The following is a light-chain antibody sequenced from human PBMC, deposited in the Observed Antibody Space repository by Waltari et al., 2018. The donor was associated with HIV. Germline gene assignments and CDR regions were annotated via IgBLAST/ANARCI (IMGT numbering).Light chain of an antibody. Sequence: QSVLTQPPSVSGAPGQRVTISCTGSSSNIGAGYDVHWYQQFPGTAPKLLIFVNNNRPSGVPDRFSASKSGASASLAITGLQAEDEADYFCQSYDNGLNDVVFGGGTKLTVL. CDR1: SSNIGAGYD. CDR2: VNN. J-gene: IGLJ2*01. V-gene: IGLV1-40*01. CDR3: QSYDNGLNDVV.